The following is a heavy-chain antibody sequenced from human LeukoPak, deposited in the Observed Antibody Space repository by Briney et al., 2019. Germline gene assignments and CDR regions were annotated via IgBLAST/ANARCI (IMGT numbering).Heavy chain of an antibody. CDR1: GYTFTGYY. V-gene: IGHV1-2*02. CDR3: ARDYGGFCTSDNCYRTIFDY. CDR2: INPNSGGA. Sequence: ASVKVSCKASGYTFTGYYMHWVRQAPGQGLEWMGWINPNSGGANYAQKFQGRVTMTRGTSISTAYMDLSSLRPDDTAVYYCARDYGGFCTSDNCYRTIFDYWGQGTLVTVSS. D-gene: IGHD2-2*02. J-gene: IGHJ4*02.